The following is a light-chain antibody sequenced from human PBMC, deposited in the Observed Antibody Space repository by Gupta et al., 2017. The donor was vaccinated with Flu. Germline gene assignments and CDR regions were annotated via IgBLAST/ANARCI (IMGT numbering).Light chain of an antibody. V-gene: IGLV3-21*02. CDR2: DDR. CDR1: NIGRIS. J-gene: IGLJ3*02. Sequence: GQTARVTCGGNNIGRISVHWYQQRQGQAPVRVICDDRDRPSGIPDRFSGSNSGNTATLTISRVEAGDEADDDCQVWDTNSDHGVFGGGTKLTVL. CDR3: QVWDTNSDHGV.